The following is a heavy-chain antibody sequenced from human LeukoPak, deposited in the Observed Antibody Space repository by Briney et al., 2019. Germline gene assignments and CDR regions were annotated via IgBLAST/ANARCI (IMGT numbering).Heavy chain of an antibody. Sequence: GASVKVSCKASGGTFISYAISWVRQAPGQGLEWMGGIIPIFGTANYAQKFQGRVTITADKSTSTAYMELSSLRSEDTAVYYCARGQGQQLLDPFDYWGQGTLVTVSS. D-gene: IGHD6-13*01. J-gene: IGHJ4*02. CDR3: ARGQGQQLLDPFDY. CDR2: IIPIFGTA. V-gene: IGHV1-69*06. CDR1: GGTFISYA.